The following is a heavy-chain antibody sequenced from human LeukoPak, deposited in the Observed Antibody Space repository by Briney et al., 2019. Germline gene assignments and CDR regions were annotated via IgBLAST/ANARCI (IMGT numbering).Heavy chain of an antibody. CDR3: ARGAGYSGYDLDY. CDR1: GYIFSAYH. V-gene: IGHV1-2*02. Sequence: ASVKVSCKSSGYIFSAYHMHWVRQAPGQGLEWMGWISPNSGGTRYAQKFQGRVTMTRDTSTSTAYMEISRLRSDDTAVYYCARGAGYSGYDLDYWGQGTLVTVSS. J-gene: IGHJ4*02. CDR2: ISPNSGGT. D-gene: IGHD5-12*01.